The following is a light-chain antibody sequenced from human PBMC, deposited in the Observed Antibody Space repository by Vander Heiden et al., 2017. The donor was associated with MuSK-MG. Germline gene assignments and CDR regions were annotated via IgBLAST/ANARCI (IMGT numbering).Light chain of an antibody. Sequence: DIVMTQSPESLAVSLGERATINCKSSQSVLYSSNNKNYLAWYQQKPGQPPKLLIYWASTRESGVPDRFSGSGSGTDFSLTISSLQAEDVAVYYCHQHYNVPFTFGPGTKVDTK. V-gene: IGKV4-1*01. J-gene: IGKJ3*01. CDR2: WAS. CDR1: QSVLYSSNNKNY. CDR3: HQHYNVPFT.